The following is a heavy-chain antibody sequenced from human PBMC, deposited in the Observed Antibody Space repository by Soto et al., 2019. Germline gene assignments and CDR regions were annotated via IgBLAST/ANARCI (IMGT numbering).Heavy chain of an antibody. D-gene: IGHD3-3*01. V-gene: IGHV4-59*01. CDR1: GDSISSSY. CDR2: IDDTGST. Sequence: QVQLQESGPGLGKPSETLSLTCTFSGDSISSSYWNWIRQAPGKGLEWIGYIDDTGSTNYNPALKSRVTLSVDPSNNQYSLKLSSVTAADTAVYYCARGVLEWLLRDSYYYYMDVWGKGTTVTVSS. J-gene: IGHJ6*03. CDR3: ARGVLEWLLRDSYYYYMDV.